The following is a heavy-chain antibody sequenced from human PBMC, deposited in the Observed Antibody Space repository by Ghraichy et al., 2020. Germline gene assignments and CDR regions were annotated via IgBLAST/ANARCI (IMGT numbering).Heavy chain of an antibody. V-gene: IGHV4-31*03. Sequence: SETLSLTCTVSGGSISSGGYYWSWIRQHPGKGLEWIGYIYYSGSTYYNPSLKSRVTISVDTSKNQFSLKLSSVTAADTAVYYCARAPYCSSTSCHYYYYGMDVWGQGTTVTVSS. J-gene: IGHJ6*02. D-gene: IGHD2-2*01. CDR1: GGSISSGGYY. CDR2: IYYSGST. CDR3: ARAPYCSSTSCHYYYYGMDV.